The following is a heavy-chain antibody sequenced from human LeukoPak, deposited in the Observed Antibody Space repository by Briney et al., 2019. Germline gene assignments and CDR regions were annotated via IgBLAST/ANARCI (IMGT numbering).Heavy chain of an antibody. V-gene: IGHV3-30*04. CDR3: ARDRNSSSLDP. CDR2: ISYDGSNK. D-gene: IGHD6-6*01. J-gene: IGHJ5*02. CDR1: GFTFSSYA. Sequence: EGSLRLFCAASGFTFSSYAMHWVRQAPGKGLEGVAVISYDGSNKYYADSVKGRFTISRDNSKNTRYLQMNSLRAEDTAVYYCARDRNSSSLDPWGQGTLVTVSS.